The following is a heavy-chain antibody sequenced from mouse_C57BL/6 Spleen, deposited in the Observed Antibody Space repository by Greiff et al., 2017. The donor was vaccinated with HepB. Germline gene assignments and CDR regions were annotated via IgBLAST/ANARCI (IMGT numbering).Heavy chain of an antibody. CDR2: IDPSDSYT. Sequence: VQLQQPGAELVRPGTSVKLSCKASGYTFTSYWMHWVKQTPGQGLEWIGVIDPSDSYTNYNHKFKGKATLTVDTSSSTTYMQLSSLTSEDSAVYYCARRDYCGSSYYFDYWGQGTTLTVSS. J-gene: IGHJ2*01. D-gene: IGHD1-1*01. CDR3: ARRDYCGSSYYFDY. V-gene: IGHV1-59*01. CDR1: GYTFTSYW.